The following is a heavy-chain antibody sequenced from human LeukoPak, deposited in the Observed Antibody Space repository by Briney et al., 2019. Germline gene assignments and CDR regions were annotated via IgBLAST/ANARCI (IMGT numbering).Heavy chain of an antibody. CDR3: AKGVVAATNAAYYGMDV. V-gene: IGHV3-30*18. CDR1: GFTFSNYH. CDR2: ISYDESDK. Sequence: PGGSLRLSCAASGFTFSNYHMHWVRQAPGKGLEWVAVISYDESDKYYADSVKGRFTISRDNSKNTLYLQMNSLRPEDTAVYYCAKGVVAATNAAYYGMDVWGQGTTVTVSS. J-gene: IGHJ6*01. D-gene: IGHD2-15*01.